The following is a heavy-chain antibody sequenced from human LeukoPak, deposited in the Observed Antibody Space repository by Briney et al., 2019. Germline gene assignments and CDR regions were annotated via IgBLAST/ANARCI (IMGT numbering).Heavy chain of an antibody. J-gene: IGHJ4*02. V-gene: IGHV4-61*08. CDR3: ARGSSSPTDY. Sequence: PSETLSLTCTVSGGSINNGGYYWSWIRQHPGKGLEWIGYIYYSGSTNYNPSLKSRVTISVDTSKNQFSLKLSSVTAADTAVYYCARGSSSPTDYWGQGTLVTVSS. CDR2: IYYSGST. CDR1: GGSINNGGYY. D-gene: IGHD6-6*01.